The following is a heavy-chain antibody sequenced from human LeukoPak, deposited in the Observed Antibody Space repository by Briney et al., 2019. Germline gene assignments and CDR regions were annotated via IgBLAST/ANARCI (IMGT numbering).Heavy chain of an antibody. D-gene: IGHD6-13*01. J-gene: IGHJ4*02. CDR3: ARREAAGRCFDY. V-gene: IGHV3-11*01. CDR2: ISSGGSTI. CDR1: GFTFSDYY. Sequence: GGSLRLSCAVSGFTFSDYYMSWIRQAPGKGLEWVSYISSGGSTISHADSVKGRFTISRDNAENSLYLQMNSLRAEDTAVYYCARREAAGRCFDYWGQGTLATVSS.